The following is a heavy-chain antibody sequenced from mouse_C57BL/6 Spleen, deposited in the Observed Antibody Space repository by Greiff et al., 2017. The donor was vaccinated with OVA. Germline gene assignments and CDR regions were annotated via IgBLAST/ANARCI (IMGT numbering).Heavy chain of an antibody. V-gene: IGHV7-1*01. CDR3: ARDAPYYYGSSGWYFDV. CDR2: SRNKANDYTT. J-gene: IGHJ1*03. D-gene: IGHD1-1*01. Sequence: EVKLVESGGGLVQSGRSLRLSCATSGFTFSDFYMEWVRQAPGKGLEWIAASRNKANDYTTEYSASVKGRFIVSRDTSQSILYLQMNALRAEDTAIYYCARDAPYYYGSSGWYFDVWGTGTTVTVSS. CDR1: GFTFSDFY.